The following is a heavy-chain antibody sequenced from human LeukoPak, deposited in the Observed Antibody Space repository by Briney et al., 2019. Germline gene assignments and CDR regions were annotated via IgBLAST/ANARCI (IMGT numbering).Heavy chain of an antibody. Sequence: SVKVSCRASGGTFSSYAISWVRQAPGQGLEWMGRIIPILGIANYAQKFQGRVTITADKSTSTAYMELSSLRSEDTAVYYCARGLNSYYDFWSGYFDYWGQGTLVTVSS. J-gene: IGHJ4*02. CDR3: ARGLNSYYDFWSGYFDY. D-gene: IGHD3-3*01. CDR2: IIPILGIA. CDR1: GGTFSSYA. V-gene: IGHV1-69*04.